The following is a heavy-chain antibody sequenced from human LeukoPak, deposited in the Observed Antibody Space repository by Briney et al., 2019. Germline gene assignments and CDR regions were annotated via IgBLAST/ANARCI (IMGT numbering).Heavy chain of an antibody. CDR2: ITAGGDTP. V-gene: IGHV3-23*01. J-gene: IGHJ4*02. CDR3: VRDQSGYYDQYYFDY. D-gene: IGHD3-3*01. CDR1: GFTFSSNA. Sequence: GGSLRLSCAASGFTFSSNAMTWVRQAPGKGLECVSAITAGGDTPYYADSVKGRFTISRDNAKNSVYLQMNSLRAEDTAVYYCVRDQSGYYDQYYFDYWGQGTWVTVSS.